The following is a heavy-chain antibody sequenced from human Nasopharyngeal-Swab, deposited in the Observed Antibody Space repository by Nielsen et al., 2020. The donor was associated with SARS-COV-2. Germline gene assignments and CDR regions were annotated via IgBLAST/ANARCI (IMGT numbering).Heavy chain of an antibody. CDR1: GFTFSSYA. Sequence: GESLKISCAASGFTFSSYAMHWVRQAPGKGLEWVAVISYDGSNKYYADSVKGRFTISRDNSKNTLYLQMNGLRAEDTAVYYCARGQHTAMATGWFDPWGKGTLVTVSS. CDR2: ISYDGSNK. J-gene: IGHJ5*02. CDR3: ARGQHTAMATGWFDP. V-gene: IGHV3-30*04. D-gene: IGHD5-18*01.